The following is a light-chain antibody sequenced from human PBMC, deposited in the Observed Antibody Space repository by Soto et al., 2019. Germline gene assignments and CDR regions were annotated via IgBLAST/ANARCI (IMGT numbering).Light chain of an antibody. Sequence: SYELTQPPSVSVAPGQTATISCGENNIDSRTVHWYQQKPDQAPLLVVYDNSFRPSGIPNRFSGSNSGNTATLTISRVEAGDEADYYCQVWDNVDDHIYVFGTGTKLTVL. CDR2: DNS. CDR1: NIDSRT. V-gene: IGLV3-21*02. CDR3: QVWDNVDDHIYV. J-gene: IGLJ1*01.